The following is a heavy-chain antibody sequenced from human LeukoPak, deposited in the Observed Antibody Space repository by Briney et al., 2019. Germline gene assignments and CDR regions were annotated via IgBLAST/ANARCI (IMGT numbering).Heavy chain of an antibody. CDR1: GFTFSSYW. V-gene: IGHV3-7*04. CDR2: IKLDVSET. J-gene: IGHJ4*02. CDR3: ARVYLERLTAGYFDH. D-gene: IGHD3-3*01. Sequence: PGGSLRLSCAASGFTFSSYWMTWVRQAPGKGLEWVANIKLDVSETYYVDSVRGRFTISRDNTKNSLYPQMDSLRAEDTAVYYCARVYLERLTAGYFDHWGQGTWVTVSP.